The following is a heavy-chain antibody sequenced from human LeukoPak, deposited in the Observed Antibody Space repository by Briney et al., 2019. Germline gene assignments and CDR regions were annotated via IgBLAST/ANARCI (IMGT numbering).Heavy chain of an antibody. V-gene: IGHV3-23*01. D-gene: IGHD1-26*01. J-gene: IGHJ4*02. Sequence: PGRSLRLSCAASGFTFSSYAMHWVRQAPGKGLEWVSAISGSGGGTYYADSVKGRFTVSRDNSKNTLYLQMNSLRAEDTAVYYCAKTSVVGATGYWGQGTLVTVSS. CDR1: GFTFSSYA. CDR2: ISGSGGGT. CDR3: AKTSVVGATGY.